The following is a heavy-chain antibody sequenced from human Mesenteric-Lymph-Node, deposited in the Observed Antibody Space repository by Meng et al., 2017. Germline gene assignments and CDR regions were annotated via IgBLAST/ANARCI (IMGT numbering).Heavy chain of an antibody. CDR1: GGSISSSSYY. J-gene: IGHJ4*02. CDR3: ARVSSGWDYFDY. V-gene: IGHV4-39*07. Sequence: QLQLQESGPGLVKPSETLSLPCTVSGGSISSSSYYWGWIRQPPGKGLEWIGSIYYSGSTYYNPSLKSRVTISVDTSKNQFSLKLSSVTAADTAVYYCARVSSGWDYFDYWGQGTLVTVSS. D-gene: IGHD6-19*01. CDR2: IYYSGST.